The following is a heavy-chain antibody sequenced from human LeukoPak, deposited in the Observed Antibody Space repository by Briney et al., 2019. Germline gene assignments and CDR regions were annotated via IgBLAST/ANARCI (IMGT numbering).Heavy chain of an antibody. V-gene: IGHV3-48*02. CDR2: ISSTSSTM. D-gene: IGHD3-3*01. CDR1: GFTLSDYY. J-gene: IGHJ4*02. Sequence: GGSLRFSCAASGFTLSDYYMNWVRQAPGKGLEWVSYISSTSSTMYYADSVKGRFTISRDNAKNSLYLQMNSLRDEDTAVYYCARESAYAFWYWGQGTLVAVSS. CDR3: ARESAYAFWY.